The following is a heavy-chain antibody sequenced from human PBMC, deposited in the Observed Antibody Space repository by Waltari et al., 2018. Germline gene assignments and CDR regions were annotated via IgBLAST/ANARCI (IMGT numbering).Heavy chain of an antibody. J-gene: IGHJ4*02. CDR1: GGSISSHY. CDR2: IYYRGST. D-gene: IGHD4-17*01. CDR3: ARDYGDYGGTDY. Sequence: QVQLQESGPGLVKPSETLSLTCTVSGGSISSHYWSWIRQPPGKGLEWIGYIYYRGSTNYNPSLKSRVTISVDTSKNQFSLKLSSVTAADTAVYYCARDYGDYGGTDYWGQGTLVTVSS. V-gene: IGHV4-59*11.